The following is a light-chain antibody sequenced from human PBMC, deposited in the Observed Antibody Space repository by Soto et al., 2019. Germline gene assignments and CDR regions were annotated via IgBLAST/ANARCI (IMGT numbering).Light chain of an antibody. CDR1: QSIDSW. J-gene: IGKJ1*01. CDR3: QQYRSYPWT. V-gene: IGKV1-5*03. Sequence: DFQMTQSPSTLSASVGDRVTITCRASQSIDSWLAWYQQKPGKAPKFLIYQASHLESGVPSRFSGSGSGTEITLSISSLQPDDFATYYCQQYRSYPWTFGQGTKVEIK. CDR2: QAS.